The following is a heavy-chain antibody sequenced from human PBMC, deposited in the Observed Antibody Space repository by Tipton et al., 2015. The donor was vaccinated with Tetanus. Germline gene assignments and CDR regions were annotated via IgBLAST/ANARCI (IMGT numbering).Heavy chain of an antibody. CDR3: ARGTFYAFDF. CDR2: IRDNGNS. J-gene: IGHJ4*02. V-gene: IGHV4-31*03. D-gene: IGHD2/OR15-2a*01. CDR1: GSSISRSGHF. Sequence: TLSLTCTVSGSSISRSGHFWTWIRQRSGKGLEWIGHIRDNGNSYANPSLSGRVTMSVDTRKNQFSLNLTSVSVADTATYYCARGTFYAFDFWGQGVQVTVSS.